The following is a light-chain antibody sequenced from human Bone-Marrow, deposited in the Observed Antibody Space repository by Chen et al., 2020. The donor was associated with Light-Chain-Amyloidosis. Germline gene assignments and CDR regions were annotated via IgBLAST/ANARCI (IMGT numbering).Light chain of an antibody. V-gene: IGLV3-25*03. CDR3: QSADSSGTYEVI. J-gene: IGLJ2*01. Sequence: SSELTQPPSVSVSPGPTARITCSGDDLPTKYAYWYQQKPGQAPVLVIHRDTERPSWISERFSGSSSGTTATLTSSGVQAEDEADYHCQSADSSGTYEVIFGGGTKLTVL. CDR1: DLPTKY. CDR2: RDT.